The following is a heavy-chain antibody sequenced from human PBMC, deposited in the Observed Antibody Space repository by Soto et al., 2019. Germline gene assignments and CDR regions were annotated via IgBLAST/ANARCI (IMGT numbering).Heavy chain of an antibody. CDR1: GYSFTSYW. Sequence: VESLKISCKGSGYSFTSYWIGWVRQMPGKGLEWMGIIYPGDSDTRYSPSFQGQVTISADKSISTAYLQWSSLKASDTAMYYCARLRVVPAAPYYYGMDVWGQGTTVTVSS. CDR2: IYPGDSDT. V-gene: IGHV5-51*01. D-gene: IGHD2-2*01. J-gene: IGHJ6*02. CDR3: ARLRVVPAAPYYYGMDV.